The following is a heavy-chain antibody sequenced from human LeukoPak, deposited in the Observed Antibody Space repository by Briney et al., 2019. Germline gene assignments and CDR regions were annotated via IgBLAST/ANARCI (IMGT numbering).Heavy chain of an antibody. D-gene: IGHD1-26*01. CDR3: AKWVRVSRIVGATGYFDY. V-gene: IGHV3-74*01. J-gene: IGHJ4*02. CDR1: GLTFSSYW. Sequence: GGSLRLSCAASGLTFSSYWMHWVRQAPGKGLVWVSRINSDGSSTSYADSVKGRFTISRDNAKNSLYLQMNSLRAEDTAVYYCAKWVRVSRIVGATGYFDYWGQGTLVTVSS. CDR2: INSDGSST.